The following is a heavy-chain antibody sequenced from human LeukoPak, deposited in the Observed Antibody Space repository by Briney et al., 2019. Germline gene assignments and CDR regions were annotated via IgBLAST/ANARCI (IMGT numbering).Heavy chain of an antibody. CDR1: GGSFSGYY. V-gene: IGHV4-34*01. D-gene: IGHD6-13*01. CDR3: ARGRITALGYYYYGMDV. J-gene: IGHJ6*02. CDR2: INHSGST. Sequence: SETLSLTCAVYGGSFSGYYWSWIRQPAGKGLEWIGEINHSGSTNYNPSLKSRVTISVDTSKNQFSLKLSSVTAADTAVYYCARGRITALGYYYYGMDVWGQGTTVTVSS.